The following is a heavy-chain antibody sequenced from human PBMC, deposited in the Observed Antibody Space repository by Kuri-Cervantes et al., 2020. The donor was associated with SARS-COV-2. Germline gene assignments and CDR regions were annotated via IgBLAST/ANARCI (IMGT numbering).Heavy chain of an antibody. V-gene: IGHV1-24*01. CDR2: FDPEDGET. CDR3: ARGDPGGYLPSVVY. D-gene: IGHD1-26*01. CDR1: GYTLTELS. J-gene: IGHJ4*02. Sequence: ASVKVSCKVSGYTLTELSMHWVRQAPGKGLEWMGGFDPEDGETIYAQKFQGRVTMTEDTSTDTAYMELSSLRSEDTAVYYCARGDPGGYLPSVVYWGQGTLVTVSS.